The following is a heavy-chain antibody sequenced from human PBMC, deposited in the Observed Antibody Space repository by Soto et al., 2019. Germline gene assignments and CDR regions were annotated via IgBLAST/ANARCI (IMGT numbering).Heavy chain of an antibody. CDR2: IYYSGST. CDR3: PRGQRVGAPYYFDY. V-gene: IGHV4-31*03. Sequence: QVQLQESGPGLVKPSQTLSLTCTVSGGSISSGGYYWSWIRQHPGKGLEWIGYIYYSGSTYYNPSPQTRVTISVDPSKNPFPLKLSSVTAADTAVYYCPRGQRVGAPYYFDYWGQGTLVTVSS. J-gene: IGHJ4*02. D-gene: IGHD1-26*01. CDR1: GGSISSGGYY.